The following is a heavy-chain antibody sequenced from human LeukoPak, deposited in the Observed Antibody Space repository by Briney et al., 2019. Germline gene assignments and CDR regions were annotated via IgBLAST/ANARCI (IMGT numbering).Heavy chain of an antibody. D-gene: IGHD3-10*01. J-gene: IGHJ4*02. CDR1: GFTFSRYG. V-gene: IGHV3-30*18. CDR3: AKGDPYGSGSYPVDY. CDR2: ISYDGSNK. Sequence: PGRSLRLSCAASGFTFSRYGMHWVRQASGKGLEWVELISYDGSNKYYTDSVKGRFTISRDNSKNTLYLQMNSLRPEDTAVYYCAKGDPYGSGSYPVDYWGQGTLVTVSS.